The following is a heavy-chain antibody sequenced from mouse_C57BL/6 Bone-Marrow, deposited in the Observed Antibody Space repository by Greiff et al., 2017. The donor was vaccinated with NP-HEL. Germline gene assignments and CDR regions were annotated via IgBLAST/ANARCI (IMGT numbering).Heavy chain of an antibody. V-gene: IGHV8-8*01. CDR2: TCWDDDK. J-gene: IGHJ3*02. CDR1: GFSLSTYGMG. Sequence: VKLMESGPGILQPSQTLSLTCSFSGFSLSTYGMGVGWNRQPPGKGLVWMVHTCWDDDKYYNPAMKSRPTTSKDTTKNQVCSKIANVDTADTATYYCAGGAWVFGYWGQGTLVTVSA. CDR3: AGGAWVFGY.